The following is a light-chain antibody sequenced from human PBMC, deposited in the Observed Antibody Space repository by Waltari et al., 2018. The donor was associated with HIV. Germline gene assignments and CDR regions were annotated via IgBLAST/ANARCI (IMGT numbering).Light chain of an antibody. V-gene: IGKV4-1*01. CDR1: QSVLYSSNSKNY. Sequence: DIVMTQSPDSLAVSLGERATINCKSSQSVLYSSNSKNYLAWYQQKPGQPPKLLIYWASTRESGVPGRFSGSGSGTDFTLTISSLQAEDVAVYYCQQYYSTPRTFGGGTKVEIK. J-gene: IGKJ4*01. CDR2: WAS. CDR3: QQYYSTPRT.